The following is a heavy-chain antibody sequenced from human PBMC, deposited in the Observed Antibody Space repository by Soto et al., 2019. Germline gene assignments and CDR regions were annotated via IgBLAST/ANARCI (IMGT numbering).Heavy chain of an antibody. V-gene: IGHV1-46*01. J-gene: IGHJ4*02. CDR1: GYTFTSYY. CDR2: INPSGGST. Sequence: ASVKVSCKASGYTFTSYYMHWVRQAPGQGLEWMGIINPSGGSTSYAQKFQGRVTMTRDTSTSTVYMELSSLRSEDTAVYYCARSRLPTMVVTPTDYWGQGTLVTVSS. CDR3: ARSRLPTMVVTPTDY. D-gene: IGHD2-21*02.